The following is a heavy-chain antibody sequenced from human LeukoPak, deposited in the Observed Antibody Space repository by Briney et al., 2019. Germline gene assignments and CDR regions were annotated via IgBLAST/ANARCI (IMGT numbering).Heavy chain of an antibody. V-gene: IGHV3-48*01. CDR1: GFTFSSYS. J-gene: IGHJ3*02. Sequence: PGGSLKPSCAASGFTFSSYSMNWVRQAPGRGLEWLSYISSSSGTIYYADSVKGRFTISRDNAENSLYLQMYSLRAEDTAMYFCARDPRGSGAYYVSAFDIWGQGTVVTVSS. CDR2: ISSSSGTI. CDR3: ARDPRGSGAYYVSAFDI. D-gene: IGHD1-26*01.